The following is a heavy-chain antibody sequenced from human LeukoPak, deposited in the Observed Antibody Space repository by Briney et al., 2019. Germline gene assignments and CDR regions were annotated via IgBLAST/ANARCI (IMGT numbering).Heavy chain of an antibody. CDR3: ARVAAAATVGAFDI. Sequence: SVKVSCKASGGTFSSYTISWVRQAPGQGLEWMGRIIPILGIANYAQKFQGRVTIAADESTSTAYMELSSLRSEDTAVYYCARVAAAATVGAFDIWGQGTMVTVSS. CDR2: IIPILGIA. V-gene: IGHV1-69*02. D-gene: IGHD6-13*01. J-gene: IGHJ3*02. CDR1: GGTFSSYT.